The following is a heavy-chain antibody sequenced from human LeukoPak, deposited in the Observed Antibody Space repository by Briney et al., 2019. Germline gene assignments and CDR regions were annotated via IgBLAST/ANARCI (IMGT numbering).Heavy chain of an antibody. CDR3: AKDEYYYDSSGYYY. V-gene: IGHV3-21*01. Sequence: GGSLRLSCAASGFTFSSYSMNWVRQAPGKGLEWVSSISSSSSYIYYADSVKGRFTISRDNSKNTLYLQMNSLRAEDTAVYYCAKDEYYYDSSGYYYWGQGTLVTVSS. CDR2: ISSSSSYI. D-gene: IGHD3-22*01. J-gene: IGHJ4*02. CDR1: GFTFSSYS.